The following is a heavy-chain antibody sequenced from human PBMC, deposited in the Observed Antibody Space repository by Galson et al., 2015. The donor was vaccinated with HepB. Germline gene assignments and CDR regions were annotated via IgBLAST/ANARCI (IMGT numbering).Heavy chain of an antibody. V-gene: IGHV3-23*01. CDR1: GFTFSSYA. CDR2: IGSGGIDT. D-gene: IGHD6-19*01. J-gene: IGHJ5*02. CDR3: ARPLVTVAGTRWFDP. Sequence: SLRLSCAASGFTFSSYAMSWVRQAPGKGLEWVSAIGSGGIDTHYADSVEGRFTISKDNSKNILFLQMNSLSAEDTAVYYCARPLVTVAGTRWFDPWGQGTLVTVSS.